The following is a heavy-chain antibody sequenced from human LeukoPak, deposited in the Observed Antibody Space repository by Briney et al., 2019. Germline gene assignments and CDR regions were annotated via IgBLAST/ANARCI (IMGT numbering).Heavy chain of an antibody. V-gene: IGHV1-2*02. J-gene: IGHJ3*02. Sequence: SVNVTCKASGYTFTCYYSQWVRQAAGQGLEGMGLINPYSGGTNYAKKCQGRVTMTRDTSISTAYMELSRLRSDDTAVYYCARDRKRREYYYDSSGYYCDAFDIWGQGTMVTVSS. D-gene: IGHD3-22*01. CDR1: GYTFTCYY. CDR3: ARDRKRREYYYDSSGYYCDAFDI. CDR2: INPYSGGT.